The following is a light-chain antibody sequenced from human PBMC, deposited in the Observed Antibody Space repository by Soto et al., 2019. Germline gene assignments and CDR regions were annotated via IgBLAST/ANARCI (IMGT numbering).Light chain of an antibody. V-gene: IGKV3-20*01. Sequence: EIVLTQSPGTLSLSPGDRATLSCRANETVTTNYLAWYQQRPGQAPRLLIFVASSRATGIPDRFRGSGSGTDFTLTITRLEPEDFAVYYCQQYSNSPLTFGGGTKVDI. J-gene: IGKJ4*01. CDR3: QQYSNSPLT. CDR2: VAS. CDR1: ETVTTNY.